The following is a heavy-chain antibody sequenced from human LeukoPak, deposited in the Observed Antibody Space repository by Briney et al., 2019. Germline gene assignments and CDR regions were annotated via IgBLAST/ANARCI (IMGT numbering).Heavy chain of an antibody. J-gene: IGHJ3*02. Sequence: PGGSLRLSCAASGFTVSSNYMSWVRQAPGKGLEWVSVIYSGGSTYYADSVKGRFTISRDNSKNTLYPQMNSLRAEDTAVYYCARDQTVPPGDAFDIWGQGTMVTVSS. D-gene: IGHD4-17*01. CDR2: IYSGGST. CDR1: GFTVSSNY. V-gene: IGHV3-53*01. CDR3: ARDQTVPPGDAFDI.